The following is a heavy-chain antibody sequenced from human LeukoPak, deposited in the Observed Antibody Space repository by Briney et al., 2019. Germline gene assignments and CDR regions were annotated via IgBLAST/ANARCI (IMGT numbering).Heavy chain of an antibody. CDR3: ARGSITIFGVVTAVFDY. V-gene: IGHV3-7*01. D-gene: IGHD3-3*01. CDR2: IKQDGSEK. J-gene: IGHJ4*02. CDR1: GFTFTTYW. Sequence: GGSLRLSCAASGFTFTTYWMSWVRQAPGKGLGWVAHIKQDGSEKYYVDSVKGRFTISRDNAKNSLYLQMNSLRAEDTAVYYCARGSITIFGVVTAVFDYWGQGTLVTVSS.